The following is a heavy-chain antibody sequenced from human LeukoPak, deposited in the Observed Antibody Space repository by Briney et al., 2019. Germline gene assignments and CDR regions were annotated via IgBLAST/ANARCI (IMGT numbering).Heavy chain of an antibody. J-gene: IGHJ4*02. CDR3: ARGYCSGGSCYSDY. CDR2: IYYSGST. D-gene: IGHD2-15*01. Sequence: PSETLSLTCTVSGGSISSYYWSWIQQPPGKGLEWIGYIYYSGSTNYNPSLKSRVTISVDTSKNQFSLKLSSVTAADTAVYYCARGYCSGGSCYSDYWGQGTLVTVSS. CDR1: GGSISSYY. V-gene: IGHV4-59*01.